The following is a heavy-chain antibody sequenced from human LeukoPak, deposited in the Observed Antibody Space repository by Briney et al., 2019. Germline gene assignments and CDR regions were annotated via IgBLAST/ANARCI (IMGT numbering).Heavy chain of an antibody. CDR1: GFTVSSNY. V-gene: IGHV3-21*06. Sequence: GESLRLSCAASGFTVSSNYMSWVRQAPGKGLEWVSCIHGSASYNYYADSVKGRFTISRDSAKNSLYLEMSSLRVEDTAVYYCVRAFGGYDSQRFYYNMDVWGKGTTVTVSS. CDR3: VRAFGGYDSQRFYYNMDV. J-gene: IGHJ6*03. CDR2: IHGSASYN. D-gene: IGHD5-12*01.